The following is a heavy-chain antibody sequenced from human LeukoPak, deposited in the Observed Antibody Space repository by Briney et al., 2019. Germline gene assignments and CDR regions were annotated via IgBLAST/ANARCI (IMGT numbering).Heavy chain of an antibody. D-gene: IGHD2-2*01. Sequence: SETLSLTCTVSGGSISSSGYYWGWIRQPPGKGLEWIGSIYYSGSTYYNPSLKSRVTISVDTSKNQFSLKLSSVTAADTAMYYCARHSSSTSWLIDYWGQGTLVTVSS. J-gene: IGHJ4*02. CDR1: GGSISSSGYY. CDR3: ARHSSSTSWLIDY. V-gene: IGHV4-39*01. CDR2: IYYSGST.